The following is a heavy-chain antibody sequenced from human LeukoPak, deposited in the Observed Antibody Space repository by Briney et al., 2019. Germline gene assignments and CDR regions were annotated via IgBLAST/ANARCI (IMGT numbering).Heavy chain of an antibody. CDR2: IVGRGGIT. CDR1: GFTFSNHG. J-gene: IGHJ4*02. V-gene: IGHV3-23*01. D-gene: IGHD5-12*01. CDR3: ANGESGGYDFDY. Sequence: GGSLRLSCAASGFTFSNHGMNWVRQAPGKGLEWVSTIVGRGGITYYADSVKGRFTISRDNSKNTLYLQMNSLRAEDTAVYYCANGESGGYDFDYWGQGTLVTVSS.